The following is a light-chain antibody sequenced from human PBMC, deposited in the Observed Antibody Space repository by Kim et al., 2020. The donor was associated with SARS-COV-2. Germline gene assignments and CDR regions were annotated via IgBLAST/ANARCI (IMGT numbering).Light chain of an antibody. Sequence: LAPGERATRPCRASQSVSSNVACFQQKPAQAPSIIIYCASSRATGIPARFSGSGSGTKFTLTISSRQSEGCAFYYCQQSDNWPSTFGQGTKVDIK. CDR3: QQSDNWPST. CDR1: QSVSSN. CDR2: CAS. J-gene: IGKJ1*01. V-gene: IGKV3-15*01.